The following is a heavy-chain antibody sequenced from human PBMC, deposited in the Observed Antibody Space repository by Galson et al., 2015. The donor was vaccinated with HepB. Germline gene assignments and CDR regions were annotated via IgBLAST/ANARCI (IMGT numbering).Heavy chain of an antibody. CDR3: ARVAASDYGDHAHFDY. Sequence: SLRLSCAASGFTFSDYYMTWIRQAPGKGLKWLSYISASATYTNYADSVKGRFTISRDNAKNSLYLQMNSLTAEDTAVLYCARVAASDYGDHAHFDYWGQGTLVTVSS. CDR2: ISASATYT. J-gene: IGHJ4*02. D-gene: IGHD4-17*01. V-gene: IGHV3-11*06. CDR1: GFTFSDYY.